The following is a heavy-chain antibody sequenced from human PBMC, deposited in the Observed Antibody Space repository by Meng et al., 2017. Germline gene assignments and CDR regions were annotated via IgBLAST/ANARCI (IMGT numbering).Heavy chain of an antibody. V-gene: IGHV1-8*03. CDR3: ARKLYYYDSSGYYSQTGFDP. J-gene: IGHJ5*02. CDR2: MNPNSGNT. CDR1: GYTFTNYD. Sequence: ASVKVSCKASGYTFTNYDINWVRQATGQGLEWMGWMNPNSGNTGYAQKSQGRVTITRNTSISTAYMELSSLRSDDTAVYYCARKLYYYDSSGYYSQTGFDPWGQGTLVTVSS. D-gene: IGHD3-22*01.